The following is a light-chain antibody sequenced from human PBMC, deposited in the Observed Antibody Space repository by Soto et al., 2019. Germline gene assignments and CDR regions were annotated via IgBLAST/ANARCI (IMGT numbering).Light chain of an antibody. CDR1: QSVLYSSNNKNY. CDR3: QQYYSTPPA. CDR2: WAS. V-gene: IGKV4-1*01. Sequence: DIVMTQSPDSLAVSLGERATINCKSSQSVLYSSNNKNYLAWYQQKPGQPPKLLIYWASTRESGVPDRFSGSGSGTGFTLTINSLQAEDVAVYYCQQYYSTPPAFGQGTKVELK. J-gene: IGKJ1*01.